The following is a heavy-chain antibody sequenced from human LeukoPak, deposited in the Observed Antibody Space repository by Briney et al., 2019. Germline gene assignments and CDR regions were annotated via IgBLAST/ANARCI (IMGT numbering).Heavy chain of an antibody. J-gene: IGHJ4*02. V-gene: IGHV3-33*08. D-gene: IGHD6-19*01. CDR2: MWNDGITG. CDR1: GFTFSSYW. CDR3: ARDGSGWSSDY. Sequence: GGSLRLSCAASGFTFSSYWMNWVRQAPGKGLEWVAVMWNDGITGKYADSVRGRFSVSRDNSKNTVYLQMDSLRADDTSVYYCARDGSGWSSDYWGQGTLVTVSS.